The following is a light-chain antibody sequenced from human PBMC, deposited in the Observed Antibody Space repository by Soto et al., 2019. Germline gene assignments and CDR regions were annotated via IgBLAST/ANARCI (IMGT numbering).Light chain of an antibody. Sequence: DIQMTQSPSSLSASVGDRVTITCRASQGVSNYLAWYQQKPGKVPKLLIYAASTLQSGVPSRFSGSGSGKDFTLTISSLQPEDVATHYCQKYNSAPWTFGHGTKVEIX. CDR2: AAS. CDR1: QGVSNY. CDR3: QKYNSAPWT. V-gene: IGKV1-27*01. J-gene: IGKJ1*01.